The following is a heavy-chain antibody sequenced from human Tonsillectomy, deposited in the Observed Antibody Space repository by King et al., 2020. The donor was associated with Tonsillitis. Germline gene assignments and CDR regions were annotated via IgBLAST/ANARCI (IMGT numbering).Heavy chain of an antibody. J-gene: IGHJ4*02. D-gene: IGHD6-6*01. CDR2: IYYSGST. CDR1: GGSISSSSYY. V-gene: IGHV4-39*01. Sequence: LQLQESGPGLVKPSETLSLTCTVSGGSISSSSYYWGWIRQPPGKGVEGIGSIYYSGSTYYNPALKSRFTISVDTSKNQFSLKLSSVTAADTAVYYCARHPALSIAARRDYWGQGTLVTVSS. CDR3: ARHPALSIAARRDY.